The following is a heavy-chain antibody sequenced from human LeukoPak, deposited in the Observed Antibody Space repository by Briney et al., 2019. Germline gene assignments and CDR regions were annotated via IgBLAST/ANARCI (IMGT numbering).Heavy chain of an antibody. CDR1: GFTFSSYA. CDR3: AKDRQDYYDSSGSDY. D-gene: IGHD3-22*01. J-gene: IGHJ4*02. CDR2: ISGSGGST. V-gene: IGHV3-23*01. Sequence: GGSLRLSCAASGFTFSSYAMSWVRQAPGKGLECVSAISGSGGSTYYADSVKGRFTISRDNSKNTMYLQMNSLRAEDTAVYYCAKDRQDYYDSSGSDYWGQGTLVTVSS.